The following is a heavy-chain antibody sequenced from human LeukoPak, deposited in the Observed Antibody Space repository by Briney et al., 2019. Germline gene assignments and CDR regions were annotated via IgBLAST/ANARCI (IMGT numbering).Heavy chain of an antibody. CDR2: IYTSGST. D-gene: IGHD5-12*01. CDR3: AARGLYYGMDV. J-gene: IGHJ6*02. V-gene: IGHV4-4*07. Sequence: SETLSLTCTVSGGSINSYYWSWIRQPAGKGLEWIGRIYTSGSTNYNPSLKSRVTMSVDTSKNQFSLKLSSVTAADTAVYYCAARGLYYGMDVWGQGTTVTVSS. CDR1: GGSINSYY.